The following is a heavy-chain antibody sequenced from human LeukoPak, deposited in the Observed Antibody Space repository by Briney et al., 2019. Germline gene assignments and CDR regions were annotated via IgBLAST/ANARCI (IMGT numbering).Heavy chain of an antibody. V-gene: IGHV3-23*01. J-gene: IGHJ4*02. CDR1: GFSFSNYA. CDR3: AKGYGGTNSPLDY. Sequence: GGSLRLSCAASGFSFSNYAMSWVRLAPGKGLEWVSVISASGSNTYYTDSVKGRFTISRDNSQNTQYLQLNSRRAEDTAVFYCAKGYGGTNSPLDYWGQGTLVTVSS. CDR2: ISASGSNT. D-gene: IGHD4-23*01.